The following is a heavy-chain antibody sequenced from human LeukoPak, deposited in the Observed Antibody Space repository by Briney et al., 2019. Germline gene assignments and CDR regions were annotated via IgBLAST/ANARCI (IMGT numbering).Heavy chain of an antibody. CDR2: ISYDGSNK. Sequence: QPGGSLRLSCAASGFTFDSYAIHWVRQAPGKGLEWVAVISYDGSNKYYADSVKGRFTISRDNSKNTLYLQMNTLRVEDTAVYYCLPYGSGSTWDQGTLVTVSS. CDR1: GFTFDSYA. D-gene: IGHD3-10*01. V-gene: IGHV3-30*04. J-gene: IGHJ5*02. CDR3: LPYGSGST.